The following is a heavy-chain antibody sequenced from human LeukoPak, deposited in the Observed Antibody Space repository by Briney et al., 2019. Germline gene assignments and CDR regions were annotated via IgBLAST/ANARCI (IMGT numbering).Heavy chain of an antibody. Sequence: SETLSLTCAVSDFSIRSPYYWGWIRQPPGKGLEWIGSIYHSGTTYYNPSLKSRVTISVDTSKNQLSLKLRSVTAADTAVYYCARHYDYGQSMPFDYWGQGSLDTVSS. J-gene: IGHJ4*02. V-gene: IGHV4-38-2*01. CDR2: IYHSGTT. D-gene: IGHD4-17*01. CDR3: ARHYDYGQSMPFDY. CDR1: DFSIRSPYY.